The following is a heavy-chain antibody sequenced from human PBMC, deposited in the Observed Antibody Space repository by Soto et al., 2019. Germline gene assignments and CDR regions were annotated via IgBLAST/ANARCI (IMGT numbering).Heavy chain of an antibody. CDR1: GYTFTGHY. CDR3: ARGALEIASIFDH. V-gene: IGHV1-2*02. Sequence: ASVKVSCNTSGYTFTGHYLHWVRQAPGQGLEWMGWLNPKNGGTHYAENFKGRVSMTRDTSTSTAYMQLGRLRSDDAAVYYCARGALEIASIFDHGCQGTLVTVSS. CDR2: LNPKNGGT. J-gene: IGHJ4*02. D-gene: IGHD1-26*01.